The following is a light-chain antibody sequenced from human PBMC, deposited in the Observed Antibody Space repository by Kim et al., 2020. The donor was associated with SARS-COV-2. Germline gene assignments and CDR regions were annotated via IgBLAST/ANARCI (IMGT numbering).Light chain of an antibody. J-gene: IGLJ1*01. CDR3: QVWDISSDLYV. Sequence: SYELTQPPSVSVAPGKTARITCGGDNIGSQSFHWYQQKPGQAPVLVIYDDSDRPSGIPERCSGSNSGNTATLTISRVEAGDEADYYCQVWDISSDLYVFGTGTKVTGL. CDR2: DDS. V-gene: IGLV3-21*04. CDR1: NIGSQS.